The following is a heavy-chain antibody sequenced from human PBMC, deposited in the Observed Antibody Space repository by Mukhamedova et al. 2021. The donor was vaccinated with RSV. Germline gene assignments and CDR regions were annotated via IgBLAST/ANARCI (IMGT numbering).Heavy chain of an antibody. Sequence: VRQAPGKGLEWVSGISWNSGSIGYADSVKGRFTISRDNAKNSLYLQMNSLRAEDTALYYCAKAPYPPLAVAGTHFDYWGQGTLVT. CDR2: ISWNSGSI. V-gene: IGHV3-9*01. CDR3: AKAPYPPLAVAGTHFDY. D-gene: IGHD6-19*01. J-gene: IGHJ4*02.